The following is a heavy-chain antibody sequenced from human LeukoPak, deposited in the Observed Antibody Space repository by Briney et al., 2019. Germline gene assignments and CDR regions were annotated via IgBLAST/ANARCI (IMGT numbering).Heavy chain of an antibody. J-gene: IGHJ5*02. V-gene: IGHV3-30*04. CDR2: ISVDGSNK. D-gene: IGHD4-17*01. CDR1: GLTFRTNA. CDR3: ARYHDYGDYKRWFDP. Sequence: PGRSLRLSCAASGLTFRTNAMHWVRQAPGKGLERVAVISVDGSNKYYADSVKGRFTISRDNSKNTLYMQLNSLRPEDTAVYYCARYHDYGDYKRWFDPWGQGTLVTVSS.